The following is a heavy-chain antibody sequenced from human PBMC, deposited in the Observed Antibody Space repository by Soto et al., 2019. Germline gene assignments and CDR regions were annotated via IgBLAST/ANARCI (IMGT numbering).Heavy chain of an antibody. Sequence: QITLKESGPTLVKPTQTLTLTCTFSGFSLSTSGVGVNWIRQPPGKALEWIALIYWDDDKRYSPSLKSRLTSTKDTSKNQVVLTMTNMDPVDTATYYCAHSPPPTVTTSAEYFQHWGQGTLVTVSS. CDR3: AHSPPPTVTTSAEYFQH. J-gene: IGHJ1*01. D-gene: IGHD4-17*01. V-gene: IGHV2-5*02. CDR1: GFSLSTSGVG. CDR2: IYWDDDK.